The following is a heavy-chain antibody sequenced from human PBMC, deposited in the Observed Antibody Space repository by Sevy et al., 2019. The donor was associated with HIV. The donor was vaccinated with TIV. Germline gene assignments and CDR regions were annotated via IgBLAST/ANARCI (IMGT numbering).Heavy chain of an antibody. Sequence: SETLSLTCVVSGDSIRMGYYWAWIRQPPGKGLEWVGTVSHSGSAYYNPSLKSRLTISVDTSKNQFSLNLTSVTAADRAVYYCARRSAGSYFDSWGHGALVTVSS. CDR3: ARRSAGSYFDS. CDR1: GDSIRMGYY. J-gene: IGHJ4*01. D-gene: IGHD6-6*01. CDR2: VSHSGSA. V-gene: IGHV4-38-2*01.